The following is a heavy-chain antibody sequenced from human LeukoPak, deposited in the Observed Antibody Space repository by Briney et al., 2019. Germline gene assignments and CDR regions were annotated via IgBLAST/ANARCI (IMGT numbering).Heavy chain of an antibody. V-gene: IGHV1-46*01. CDR3: ARAGGTEGYSYGPYYYYYMDV. J-gene: IGHJ6*03. CDR1: GYTFTSYH. CDR2: INPSGGST. Sequence: ASVKVSCKASGYTFTSYHMHWVRQAPGQGLEWMGIINPSGGSTSYAQKFQGRVTMTRDTSTSTVYMELSSLRSEDTAVYYCARAGGTEGYSYGPYYYYYMDVWGKGTTVTVSS. D-gene: IGHD5-18*01.